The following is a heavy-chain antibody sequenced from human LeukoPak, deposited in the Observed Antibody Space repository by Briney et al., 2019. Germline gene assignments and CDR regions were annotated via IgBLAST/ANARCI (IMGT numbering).Heavy chain of an antibody. J-gene: IGHJ3*02. D-gene: IGHD3-10*01. CDR3: AKDIGMVRGAHDAFDI. V-gene: IGHV3-9*01. CDR2: ISWNSGSI. CDR1: GFTFDDYA. Sequence: GRSLRLSCAASGFTFDDYAMHWVRQAPGKGLEWVSGISWNSGSIGYADSVKGRFTISRDNAKNSLYLQMNSLRAEDTALHYCAKDIGMVRGAHDAFDIWGQGTMVTVSS.